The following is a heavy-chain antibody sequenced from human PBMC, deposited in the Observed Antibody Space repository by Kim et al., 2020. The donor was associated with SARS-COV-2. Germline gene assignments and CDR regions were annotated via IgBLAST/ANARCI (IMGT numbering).Heavy chain of an antibody. D-gene: IGHD3-9*01. Sequence: ASVKVSCKASGYTFTSYGISWVRQAPGQGLEWMGWISAYNGNTNYAQKLQGRVTMTTDTSTSTAYMELRSLRSDDTAVYYCAREIGAYDILTGYHDGYYSGMDVWGQGTTVTVSS. CDR3: AREIGAYDILTGYHDGYYSGMDV. CDR2: ISAYNGNT. CDR1: GYTFTSYG. J-gene: IGHJ6*02. V-gene: IGHV1-18*01.